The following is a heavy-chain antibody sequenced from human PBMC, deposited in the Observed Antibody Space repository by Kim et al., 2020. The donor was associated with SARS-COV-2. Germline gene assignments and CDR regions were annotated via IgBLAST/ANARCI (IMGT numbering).Heavy chain of an antibody. V-gene: IGHV1-58*01. J-gene: IGHJ4*02. Sequence: SVKVSCKASGFTFTSSAVQWVRQARGQRLEWIGWIVVGSGNTNYAQKFQERVTITRDMSTSTAYMELSSLRSEDTAVYYCAAFSRLREGYYFDYWGQGTLVTVSS. CDR2: IVVGSGNT. CDR3: AAFSRLREGYYFDY. D-gene: IGHD4-17*01. CDR1: GFTFTSSA.